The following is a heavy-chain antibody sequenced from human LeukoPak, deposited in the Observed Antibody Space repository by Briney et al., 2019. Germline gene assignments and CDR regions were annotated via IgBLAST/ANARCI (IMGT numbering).Heavy chain of an antibody. CDR1: GYTFTSYY. V-gene: IGHV1-2*02. CDR2: INPNSGGT. J-gene: IGHJ6*02. CDR3: ARDKLAAAGVYYYYYGMDV. Sequence: GASVKVSCKASGYTFTSYYMHWVRQAPGQGLEWMGWINPNSGGTNYAQKFQGRVTMTRDTSISTAYMELSRLRSDDTAVYYCARDKLAAAGVYYYYYGMDVWGQGTTVTVSS. D-gene: IGHD6-13*01.